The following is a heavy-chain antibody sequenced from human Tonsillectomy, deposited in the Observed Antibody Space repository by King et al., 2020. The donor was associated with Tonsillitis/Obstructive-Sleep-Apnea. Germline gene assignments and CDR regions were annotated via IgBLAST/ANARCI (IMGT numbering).Heavy chain of an antibody. V-gene: IGHV4-59*01. J-gene: IGHJ6*03. Sequence: VQLQESGPGLVKPSETLSLPCTVSGGSITGYYWSWSRQPPGKGLEWIGKIYYSGSTNYNPSHMSRVTISVDTSKNQFSLKLSSVSAADTAVYYCARVQVTIFGVTIIGHPYYYYMDVGGKGTTVTVS. D-gene: IGHD3-3*01. CDR3: ARVQVTIFGVTIIGHPYYYYMDV. CDR2: IYYSGST. CDR1: GGSITGYY.